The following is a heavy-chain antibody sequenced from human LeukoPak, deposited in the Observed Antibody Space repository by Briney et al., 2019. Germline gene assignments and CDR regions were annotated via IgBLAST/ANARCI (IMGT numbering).Heavy chain of an antibody. CDR3: ARGAGASGYFDL. D-gene: IGHD3-10*01. Sequence: PSETLSLTCTVSGGSISSYYWSWIRQPPGKGLECIGYIYYSGSTNYNPSLKSRVTMSLDTSKTQFSLKLNSVTAADTAVYYCARGAGASGYFDLWGRGTLVTVSS. J-gene: IGHJ2*01. CDR2: IYYSGST. V-gene: IGHV4-59*01. CDR1: GGSISSYY.